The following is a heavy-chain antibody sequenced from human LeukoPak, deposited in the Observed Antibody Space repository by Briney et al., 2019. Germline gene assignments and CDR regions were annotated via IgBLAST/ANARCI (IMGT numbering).Heavy chain of an antibody. CDR1: GGSISTNY. Sequence: PSETLSLTCTVFGGSISTNYWSWIRQPPGKGLEWIGYIYYSGRTNYNPSLKSRVIISIDTSKNQFSLELSSVTAADTAVYCARDPKDFYDTSNYLYFDYWGRETLVTVSS. CDR3: ARDPKDFYDTSNYLYFDY. V-gene: IGHV4-59*01. J-gene: IGHJ4*02. CDR2: IYYSGRT. D-gene: IGHD3-22*01.